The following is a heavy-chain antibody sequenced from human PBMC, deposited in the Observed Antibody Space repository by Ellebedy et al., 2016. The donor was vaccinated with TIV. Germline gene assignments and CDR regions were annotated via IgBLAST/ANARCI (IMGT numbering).Heavy chain of an antibody. J-gene: IGHJ5*02. Sequence: GESLKISXAASGFTFSSYWMSWVRQAPGKGLEWVANIKQDGSEKYYVDSVKGRFTISRDNAKSSLYLQMNSLRAEDTAVYYCARLQMTTTFNWFDPWGQGTLVTVSS. CDR1: GFTFSSYW. D-gene: IGHD4-17*01. CDR2: IKQDGSEK. V-gene: IGHV3-7*03. CDR3: ARLQMTTTFNWFDP.